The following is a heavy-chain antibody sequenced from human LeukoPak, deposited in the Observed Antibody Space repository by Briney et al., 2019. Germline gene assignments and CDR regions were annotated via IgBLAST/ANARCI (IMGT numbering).Heavy chain of an antibody. CDR3: ARWSSGSQYFDY. CDR2: ISYDGSNK. D-gene: IGHD1-26*01. V-gene: IGHV3-30-3*01. CDR1: GFTFSSYA. Sequence: PGGSLRLSCAASGFTFSSYAMHWVRQAPGKGLEWVAVISYDGSNKYYPDSVKGRFTISRDNAKNSLYLQMNSLRAEDTAVYYCARWSSGSQYFDYWGQGTLVTVSS. J-gene: IGHJ4*02.